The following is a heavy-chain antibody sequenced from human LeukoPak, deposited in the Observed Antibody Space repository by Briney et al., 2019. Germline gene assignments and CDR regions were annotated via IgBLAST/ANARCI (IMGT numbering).Heavy chain of an antibody. CDR3: ARGGNYYDSSGYSY. D-gene: IGHD3-22*01. CDR1: GYTFTSYG. CDR2: ISAYNGNT. J-gene: IGHJ4*02. Sequence: ASVTVSCKASGYTFTSYGISWVRQAPGQGLEWMGWISAYNGNTNYAQKLQGRVTMTTDTSTSTAYMELRSLRSDDTAVYYCARGGNYYDSSGYSYWGQGTLVTVSS. V-gene: IGHV1-18*01.